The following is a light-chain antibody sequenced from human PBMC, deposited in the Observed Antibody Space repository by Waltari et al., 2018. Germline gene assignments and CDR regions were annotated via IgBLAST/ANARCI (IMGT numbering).Light chain of an antibody. J-gene: IGKJ5*01. Sequence: EIVFTQPPPTMSFPTGDTAPHSCRASQSVTTYLAWYQQKPGQAPRLLIYDASNRATGIPARFSASGSGTDFTLTISSLEPEDFAVYYCQQRSNWPITFGQGTRLEIK. V-gene: IGKV3-11*01. CDR1: QSVTTY. CDR2: DAS. CDR3: QQRSNWPIT.